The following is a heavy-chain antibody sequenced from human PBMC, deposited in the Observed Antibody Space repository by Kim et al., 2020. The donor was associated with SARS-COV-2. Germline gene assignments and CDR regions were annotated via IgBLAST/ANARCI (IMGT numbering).Heavy chain of an antibody. Sequence: GGSLRLSCAASVFTVSTNYMSWVRQAPGKGLEWVSFIYSAGRTDYADSVKGRFTICRDNSKNTLYLQMNSLRADDTAVYYCAGSRTLVGAAGDYWGHGILVIVSS. CDR3: AGSRTLVGAAGDY. V-gene: IGHV3-66*01. CDR1: VFTVSTNY. D-gene: IGHD1-26*01. CDR2: IYSAGRT. J-gene: IGHJ4*01.